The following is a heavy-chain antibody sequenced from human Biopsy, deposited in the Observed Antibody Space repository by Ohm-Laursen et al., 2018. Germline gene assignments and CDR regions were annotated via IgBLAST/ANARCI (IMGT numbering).Heavy chain of an antibody. V-gene: IGHV1-69*06. J-gene: IGHJ1*01. CDR3: ATKLTGYFHH. D-gene: IGHD3-9*01. CDR1: EGTFSNYG. Sequence: ASVKVSCKAPEGTFSNYGVNWVRQAPGQGLEWLGGNIPILGTGNYAQKLQDRVTVAANTSTSTATMELRSLRSDDTAVYYCATKLTGYFHHWGQGTLVIVSS. CDR2: NIPILGTG.